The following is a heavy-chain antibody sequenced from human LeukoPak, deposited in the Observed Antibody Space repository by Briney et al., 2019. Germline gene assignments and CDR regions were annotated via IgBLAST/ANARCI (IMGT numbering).Heavy chain of an antibody. Sequence: ASVKVSCTASGYTFTNYDINWVRQATGQGLEWMGWMNPNSGNTGYAQKFQGRVAMTRNTSISTAYMELSSLRSEDTAVYYCARWKTSDGTWVDPWGQGTLVTVSS. J-gene: IGHJ5*02. CDR3: ARWKTSDGTWVDP. CDR2: MNPNSGNT. D-gene: IGHD1-14*01. V-gene: IGHV1-8*01. CDR1: GYTFTNYD.